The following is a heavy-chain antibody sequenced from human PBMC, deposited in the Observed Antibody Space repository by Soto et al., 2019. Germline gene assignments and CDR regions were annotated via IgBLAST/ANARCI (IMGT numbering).Heavy chain of an antibody. CDR3: ATEKYGAGRVGVYD. V-gene: IGHV1-69*08. D-gene: IGHD3-10*01. Sequence: QVPLVQSGTELKKPGSSVKVSCEASGGTSTIYTITWVRQAPGQGLAWMGRIVPMLGITNYARNFQDRLTITADQSKGTAYMELSSLRFEDTALYYCATEKYGAGRVGVYDWCQGTQVTVSS. CDR1: GGTSTIYT. J-gene: IGHJ4*02. CDR2: IVPMLGIT.